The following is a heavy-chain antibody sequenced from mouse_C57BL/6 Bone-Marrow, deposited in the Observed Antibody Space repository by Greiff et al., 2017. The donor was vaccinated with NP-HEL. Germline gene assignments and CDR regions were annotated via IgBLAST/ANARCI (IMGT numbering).Heavy chain of an antibody. Sequence: QVQLQQSGAELARPGASVKLSCKASGYTFTSYGISWVKQRTGQGLEWIGEIYPRSGNTYYNEKLKGKATLTADKSSSTAYMELRSLTSDDSAVYFCSRALITTVVATDYWGQGTTLTVSS. V-gene: IGHV1-81*01. J-gene: IGHJ2*01. CDR2: IYPRSGNT. CDR1: GYTFTSYG. CDR3: SRALITTVVATDY. D-gene: IGHD1-1*01.